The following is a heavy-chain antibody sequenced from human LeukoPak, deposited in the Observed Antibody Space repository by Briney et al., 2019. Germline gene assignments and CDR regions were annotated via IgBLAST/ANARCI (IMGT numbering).Heavy chain of an antibody. V-gene: IGHV3-64*01. J-gene: IGHJ6*02. Sequence: GGSLRLSCAASGFTFSSYAMHWVRQAPGKGLEYVSAISSNGGSTYYANSVKGRFTISRDNSKNTLYLQMGSLRAEDMAVYYCVRDGPYGDYSYYYYGMGVWGQGTTVTVSS. CDR3: VRDGPYGDYSYYYYGMGV. D-gene: IGHD4-17*01. CDR2: ISSNGGST. CDR1: GFTFSSYA.